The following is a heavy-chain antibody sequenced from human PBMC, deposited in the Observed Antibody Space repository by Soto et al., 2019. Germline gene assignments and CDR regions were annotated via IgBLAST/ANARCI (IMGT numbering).Heavy chain of an antibody. Sequence: SETLSLTCTVSGGSISSYYWSWIRQPPGKGLEWIGYIYYSGSTNYNPSLKSRVTISVDTSKNQFSLKLSSVTAADTAVYYCASFQYSGYDYRVAGDYWGQGTLVTVSS. J-gene: IGHJ4*02. D-gene: IGHD5-12*01. CDR2: IYYSGST. CDR1: GGSISSYY. V-gene: IGHV4-59*01. CDR3: ASFQYSGYDYRVAGDY.